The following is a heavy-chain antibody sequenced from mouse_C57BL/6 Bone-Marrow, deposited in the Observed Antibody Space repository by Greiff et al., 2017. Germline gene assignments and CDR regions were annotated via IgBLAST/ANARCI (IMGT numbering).Heavy chain of an antibody. V-gene: IGHV1-52*01. CDR3: ARRRGLGAWFAY. D-gene: IGHD4-1*01. J-gene: IGHJ3*01. CDR2: IDPSDSET. CDR1: GYTFTSYW. Sequence: QVQLQQPGAELVRPGSSVKLSCKASGYTFTSYWMHWVKQRPIQGLEWIGNIDPSDSETHYNQKFKDKATVTVDKSSSTAYMQLSSLTSEDSAVXSCARRRGLGAWFAYWGQGTLVTVSA.